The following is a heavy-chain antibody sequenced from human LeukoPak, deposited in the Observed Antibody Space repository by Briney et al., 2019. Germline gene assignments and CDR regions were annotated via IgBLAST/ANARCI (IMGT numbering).Heavy chain of an antibody. CDR2: INPSDGST. D-gene: IGHD5-18*01. Sequence: ASVKVSCKASGYTFTSYYMHWVRQAPGQGLEWMGIINPSDGSTSYAQKFQGRVTMTRDTSISTAYMELSRLRSDDTAVYYCARAGPRGYSYGPSYYYYYYMDVWGKGTTVTVSS. CDR3: ARAGPRGYSYGPSYYYYYYMDV. V-gene: IGHV1-46*01. CDR1: GYTFTSYY. J-gene: IGHJ6*03.